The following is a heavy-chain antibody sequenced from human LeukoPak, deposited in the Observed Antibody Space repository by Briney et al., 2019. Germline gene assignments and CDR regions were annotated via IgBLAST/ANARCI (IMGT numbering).Heavy chain of an antibody. V-gene: IGHV3-30-3*01. J-gene: IGHJ4*02. CDR3: ARDRDSSGWYEGFDY. Sequence: GGSLRLSCAASGFTFSSSAMHWVRQAPDKGLEWVAVISYDGSNKYYADSVKGRFTISRDNSKNTLYLQMNSLRADDTAVCYCARDRDSSGWYEGFDYWGQGTLVTVSS. CDR1: GFTFSSSA. D-gene: IGHD6-19*01. CDR2: ISYDGSNK.